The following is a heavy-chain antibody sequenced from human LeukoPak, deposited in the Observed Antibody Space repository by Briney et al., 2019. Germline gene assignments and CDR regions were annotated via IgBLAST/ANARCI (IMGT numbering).Heavy chain of an antibody. J-gene: IGHJ5*02. Sequence: ASVKVSCKASGYTFTSCDINWVRQATGQGREWMGWMNPNSGNTGYAQKFQGRVTMTRNTSISTAYMELSSLRSEDTAVYYCARARLYSNYHWFDPWGQGTLVTVSS. CDR2: MNPNSGNT. CDR3: ARARLYSNYHWFDP. V-gene: IGHV1-8*01. CDR1: GYTFTSCD. D-gene: IGHD4-11*01.